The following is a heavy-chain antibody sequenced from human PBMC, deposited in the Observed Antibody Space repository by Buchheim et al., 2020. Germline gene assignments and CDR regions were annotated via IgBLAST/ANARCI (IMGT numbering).Heavy chain of an antibody. V-gene: IGHV3-23*01. D-gene: IGHD2-2*01. CDR2: ISGSGGST. CDR3: AKDPPSEYQLLPYAEYFQH. Sequence: EVQLLESGGGLVQPGGSLRLSCAASGFTFSSYVMSWVRQAPGKGLEWVSTISGSGGSTYYADSVKGRFTISRDNSKNTLYLQMNSLRAEDTAVYYCAKDPPSEYQLLPYAEYFQHWGQGTL. J-gene: IGHJ1*01. CDR1: GFTFSSYV.